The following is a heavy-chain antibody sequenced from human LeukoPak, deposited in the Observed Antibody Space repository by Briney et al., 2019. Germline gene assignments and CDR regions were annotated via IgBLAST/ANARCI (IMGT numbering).Heavy chain of an antibody. J-gene: IGHJ6*03. Sequence: ASLKVSCKGSGYSFSNFDINGVRQAAAQGPEWMGRLDPHSGDTDYVQKFQGRVIMTKTTSINTTYLELRSVTSEDTAVYYCARSRRGYYMDVWGRGTTVTVSS. V-gene: IGHV1-8*01. CDR3: ARSRRGYYMDV. CDR1: GYSFSNFD. CDR2: LDPHSGDT. D-gene: IGHD3-10*01.